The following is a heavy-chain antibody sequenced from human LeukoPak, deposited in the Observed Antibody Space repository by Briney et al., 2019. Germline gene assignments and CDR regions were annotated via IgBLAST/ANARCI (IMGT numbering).Heavy chain of an antibody. Sequence: SETLSLTCTVSGGSISSYYWSWIRQPPGKGLEWIGNVYYSGSTNYNPSLKSRVTISVDTSKNQFSLKLSSVTAADTAVYYCARTYSSSWYSVCTGDPDYGMDVWGQGTTVTVSS. CDR2: VYYSGST. D-gene: IGHD6-13*01. J-gene: IGHJ6*02. CDR3: ARTYSSSWYSVCTGDPDYGMDV. CDR1: GGSISSYY. V-gene: IGHV4-59*08.